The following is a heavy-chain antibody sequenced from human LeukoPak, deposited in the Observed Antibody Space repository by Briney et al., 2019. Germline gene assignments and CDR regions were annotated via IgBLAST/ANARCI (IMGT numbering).Heavy chain of an antibody. D-gene: IGHD6-13*01. CDR1: GGSISSYY. Sequence: SETLSLTCTVSGGSISSYYWSWIRQPPGKGLEWIGYIYYSGSTNYNPSLKSRVTISVDTSKNQFSLKLSSVTAADTAVYYCARQKYSSSWPVYYYYGMDVWGQGTTVTVPS. J-gene: IGHJ6*02. V-gene: IGHV4-59*08. CDR2: IYYSGST. CDR3: ARQKYSSSWPVYYYYGMDV.